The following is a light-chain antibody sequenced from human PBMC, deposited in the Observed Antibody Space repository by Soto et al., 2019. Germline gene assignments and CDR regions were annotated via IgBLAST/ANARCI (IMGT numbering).Light chain of an antibody. Sequence: DIPMTQSPSTLSASVGDRVTITCRASQSINNRLDWYQQKPGQAPQLLIYKTSDLESGVPSRYSGSGSGTEFSLTISSLQPDDFATYYCQQYKSFSLTFGGGTRVEVK. CDR1: QSINNR. CDR2: KTS. CDR3: QQYKSFSLT. V-gene: IGKV1-5*03. J-gene: IGKJ4*01.